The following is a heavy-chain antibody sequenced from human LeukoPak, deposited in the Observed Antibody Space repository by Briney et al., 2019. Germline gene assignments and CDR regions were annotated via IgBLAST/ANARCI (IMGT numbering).Heavy chain of an antibody. V-gene: IGHV3-53*01. CDR2: IYTSGST. Sequence: PGGSLRLSCAASGFTVSSNYMSWVRQAPGKGLEWVSVIYTSGSTNYADSVKGRFTISRDNSKNTLYLQMNSLRAEDTAVYYCATGTVTTLSDYYYGMDVWGQGTTVTVSS. CDR1: GFTVSSNY. J-gene: IGHJ6*02. D-gene: IGHD4-17*01. CDR3: ATGTVTTLSDYYYGMDV.